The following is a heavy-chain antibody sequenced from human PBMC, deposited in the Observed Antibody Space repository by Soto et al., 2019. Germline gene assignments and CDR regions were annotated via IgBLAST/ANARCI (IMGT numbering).Heavy chain of an antibody. J-gene: IGHJ4*02. V-gene: IGHV4-39*01. CDR1: GGSISSSSYY. D-gene: IGHD4-17*01. CDR3: ARHADDYGDYRVDY. Sequence: QLQLQESGPGLVKPSETLSLTCTVSGGSISSSSYYWGWIRQPPGKGLEWIGSIYYSGSTYYNPSLKSRVTISVDTPKNQFSLKLSSVTAADTAVYYCARHADDYGDYRVDYWGQGTLVTVSS. CDR2: IYYSGST.